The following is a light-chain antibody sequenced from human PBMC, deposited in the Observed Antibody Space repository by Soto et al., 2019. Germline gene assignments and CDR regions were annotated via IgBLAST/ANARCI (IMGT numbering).Light chain of an antibody. CDR2: DDS. CDR1: PSVSSS. CDR3: QQRSNWPRT. J-gene: IGKJ1*01. V-gene: IGKV3-11*01. Sequence: DIVLTPSPAPLSLSPGERATLSCRASPSVSSSLAWYQQKPGQAPRLLIYDDSNRATGIPARFSGSGSGTDFTLTISSLQPEDFAVYYCQQRSNWPRTFGQGTKVEIK.